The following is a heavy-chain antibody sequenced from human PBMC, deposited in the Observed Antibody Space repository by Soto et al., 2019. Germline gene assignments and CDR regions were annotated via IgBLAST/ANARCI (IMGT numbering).Heavy chain of an antibody. CDR3: AKDPSTGPPDC. V-gene: IGHV3-23*01. D-gene: IGHD3-9*01. J-gene: IGHJ4*02. CDR2: IHPSGGST. Sequence: GGSLRLSCAAAGFMFISYGMSWVRQAPGKGLQWVATIHPSGGSTHYAESVRGRFTISRDNSRDTLYLQMNSLRAEDTAVYYCAKDPSTGPPDCWGQGALVTVSS. CDR1: GFMFISYG.